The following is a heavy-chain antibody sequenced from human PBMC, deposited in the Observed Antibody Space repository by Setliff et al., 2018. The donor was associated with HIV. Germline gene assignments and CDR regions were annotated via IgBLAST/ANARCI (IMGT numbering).Heavy chain of an antibody. Sequence: SETLSLTCTVSGGSISSHYWSWIRQPPGKGPEWIGYSSYSGISNSNPTLKSRVTISLDTSKNHFSLQLRSVTAADKAVYHCARQNSAAYWFDPWGQGTLVTVSS. V-gene: IGHV4-59*11. CDR1: GGSISSHY. CDR3: ARQNSAAYWFDP. J-gene: IGHJ5*02. CDR2: SSYSGIS. D-gene: IGHD1-26*01.